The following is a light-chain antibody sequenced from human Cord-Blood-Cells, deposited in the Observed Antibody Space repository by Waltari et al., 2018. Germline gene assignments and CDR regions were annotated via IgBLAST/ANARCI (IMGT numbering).Light chain of an antibody. CDR2: AAS. Sequence: DIQMTQSPSSLSASVGDRVTITCQASQSISSYLNWYQQKPGKAPKLLIYAASSLQSGVPSRFRGSGSGTDVTLIISSLQPEDFATCYCQQSYSTPRTFGQGTKVEIK. V-gene: IGKV1-39*01. CDR3: QQSYSTPRT. CDR1: QSISSY. J-gene: IGKJ1*01.